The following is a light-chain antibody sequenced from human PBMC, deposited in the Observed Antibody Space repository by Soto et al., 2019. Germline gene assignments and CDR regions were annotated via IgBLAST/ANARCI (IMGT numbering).Light chain of an antibody. Sequence: IQLTQSPSSLSASGGDRVTITCRASQGIGSNLAWYLQKPGEAPKLLVYGASTLQGGVPSRFSGSGSGTLFTLTITSLQPEDFATYFCQQSNSYPLTFGGGTKGEIK. CDR1: QGIGSN. V-gene: IGKV1-9*01. CDR3: QQSNSYPLT. J-gene: IGKJ4*01. CDR2: GAS.